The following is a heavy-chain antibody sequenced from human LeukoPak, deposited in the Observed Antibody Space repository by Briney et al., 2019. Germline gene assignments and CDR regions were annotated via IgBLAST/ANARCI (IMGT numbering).Heavy chain of an antibody. CDR1: GFTFSSYA. Sequence: GGSLRLSCAASGFTFSSYAMSWVRQAPGKGLEWVSAISGSGGTTYYADSVKGRFTISRDNSKNTLYLQMNSLRAEDTAVYYCAKNYYDSSGYYYHFDYWGQGTLVTVSS. D-gene: IGHD3-22*01. CDR3: AKNYYDSSGYYYHFDY. V-gene: IGHV3-23*01. CDR2: ISGSGGTT. J-gene: IGHJ4*02.